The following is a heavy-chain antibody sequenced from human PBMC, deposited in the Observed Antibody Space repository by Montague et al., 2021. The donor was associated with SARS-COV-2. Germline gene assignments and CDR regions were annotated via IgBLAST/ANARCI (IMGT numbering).Heavy chain of an antibody. D-gene: IGHD6-19*01. J-gene: IGHJ4*02. Sequence: TLSPTCTVSGGSISSGSYYWSWIRQPAGKGLEWIGRISISGSTNYXPSLKSRVTISVDTSKNQFSLKLSSVTAADTAVYYCARDIAVAGLFDYWGQGTPVTVSS. V-gene: IGHV4-61*02. CDR1: GGSISSGSYY. CDR3: ARDIAVAGLFDY. CDR2: ISISGST.